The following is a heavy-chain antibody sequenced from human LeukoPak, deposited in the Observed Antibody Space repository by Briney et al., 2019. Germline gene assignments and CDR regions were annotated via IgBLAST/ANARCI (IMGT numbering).Heavy chain of an antibody. D-gene: IGHD5-12*01. V-gene: IGHV1-2*02. CDR1: GYTFTGYY. Sequence: ASVKVSCKASGYTFTGYYMHWVRQAPGQGLEWMGWINPNSGGTNYAQKFQGRVTMTRDTSISTAYMELSRLRSDDTAVYYCAREGGYSGYDLDYYYMDVWGKGITVTVSS. CDR3: AREGGYSGYDLDYYYMDV. J-gene: IGHJ6*03. CDR2: INPNSGGT.